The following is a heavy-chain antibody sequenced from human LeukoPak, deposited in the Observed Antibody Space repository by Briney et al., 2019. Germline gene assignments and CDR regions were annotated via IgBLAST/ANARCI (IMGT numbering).Heavy chain of an antibody. V-gene: IGHV3-7*01. CDR3: AKEGRSLQTY. CDR1: GFTFSSYW. CDR2: INHNGNVN. D-gene: IGHD5-24*01. Sequence: GGSLRLSCAASGFTFSSYWMNWARQAPGKGLEWVASINHNGNVNYYVDSGKGRFTISRDNAKNSLYLQMNSLRVEDTAVYYCAKEGRSLQTYWGQGTLVTVSS. J-gene: IGHJ4*02.